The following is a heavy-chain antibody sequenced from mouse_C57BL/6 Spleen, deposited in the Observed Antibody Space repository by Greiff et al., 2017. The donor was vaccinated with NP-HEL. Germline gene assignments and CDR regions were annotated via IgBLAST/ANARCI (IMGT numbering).Heavy chain of an antibody. V-gene: IGHV1-80*01. CDR1: GYAFSSYW. CDR3: AREDYGSHWYFDV. Sequence: LQQSGAELVKPGASVKISCKASGYAFSSYWMNWVKQRPGKGLEWIGQIYPGDGDTNYNGKFKGKATLTADKSSSTAYMQLSSLTSEDSAVYFCAREDYGSHWYFDVWGTGTTVTVSS. CDR2: IYPGDGDT. J-gene: IGHJ1*03. D-gene: IGHD1-1*01.